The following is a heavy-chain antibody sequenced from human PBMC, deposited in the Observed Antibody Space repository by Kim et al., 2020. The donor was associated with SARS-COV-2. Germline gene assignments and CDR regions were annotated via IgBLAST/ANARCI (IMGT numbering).Heavy chain of an antibody. D-gene: IGHD7-27*01. Sequence: SETLSLTCGVSGGSLSSGNWWSWVRQPPGKGLEWIGEIYHSGSTNYNPSLKSRVTISVDMSKNQFSLKLSSVTAADTTVYYCARAGLTGDWLFDYWGQGTLVTVSS. J-gene: IGHJ4*02. CDR3: ARAGLTGDWLFDY. CDR2: IYHSGST. V-gene: IGHV4-4*02. CDR1: GGSLSSGNW.